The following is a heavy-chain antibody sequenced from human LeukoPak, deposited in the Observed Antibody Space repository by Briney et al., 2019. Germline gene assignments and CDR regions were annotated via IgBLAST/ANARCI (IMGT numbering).Heavy chain of an antibody. Sequence: PSETLSLTCAVYGGSFSGYYWSWIRQPPGKGLEWIGEINHSGSTNYNPSLKSRVTMSVDTSKHQFSLKLDSVTAADTAVYYCARDRVVANRLGISAFDYWGQGTLLTVSS. D-gene: IGHD2-15*01. CDR2: INHSGST. J-gene: IGHJ4*02. V-gene: IGHV4-34*01. CDR3: ARDRVVANRLGISAFDY. CDR1: GGSFSGYY.